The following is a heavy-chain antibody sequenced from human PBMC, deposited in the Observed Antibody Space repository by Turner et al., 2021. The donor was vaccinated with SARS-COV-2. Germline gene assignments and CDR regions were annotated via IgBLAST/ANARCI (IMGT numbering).Heavy chain of an antibody. CDR3: ARHWEVAAAAYLARFDP. CDR2: IYYSGST. Sequence: QLRLQESGPGLVKPSETLSRTCTVPGGSISSSSYYLGWIRQPPGKGLELIGSIYYSGSTYYNPSLKSRVTISVDTSKNQFSLKLTSVTAADTAVYFCARHWEVAAAAYLARFDPWGQGTLVTVSS. J-gene: IGHJ5*02. D-gene: IGHD6-13*01. V-gene: IGHV4-39*01. CDR1: GGSISSSSYY.